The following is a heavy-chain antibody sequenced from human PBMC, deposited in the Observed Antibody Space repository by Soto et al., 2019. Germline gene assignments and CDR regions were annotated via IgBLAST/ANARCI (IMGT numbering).Heavy chain of an antibody. CDR1: GGSISSGGYY. D-gene: IGHD3-10*01. J-gene: IGHJ6*02. V-gene: IGHV4-31*03. Sequence: PSETLSLTCTVSGGSISSGGYYWSWIRQHPGKGLEWIGYIYYSGSTYYNPSLQSRVTISVDTSKNQFSLKLSSVTAAVTAVCYCARDRLKLLWFGLTTNGSAPRRGACRTYYYYGMDVWGQGTTVTVSS. CDR3: ARDRLKLLWFGLTTNGSAPRRGACRTYYYYGMDV. CDR2: IYYSGST.